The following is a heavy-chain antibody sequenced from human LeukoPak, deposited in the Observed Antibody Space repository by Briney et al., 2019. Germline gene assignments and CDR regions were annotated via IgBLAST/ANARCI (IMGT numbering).Heavy chain of an antibody. Sequence: PSQTLSLTCTVSGGSISSGSYYWSWIRQPAGKGLEWIGRIYTSGSTNYNPSLKSRVTMSVDTSKNQFSLKLSSVTAADTAVYYCARNPSLRGRRFDLEYNWFDPWGQGTLVTVSS. CDR3: ARNPSLRGRRFDLEYNWFDP. J-gene: IGHJ5*02. V-gene: IGHV4-61*02. D-gene: IGHD3-16*01. CDR2: IYTSGST. CDR1: GGSISSGSYY.